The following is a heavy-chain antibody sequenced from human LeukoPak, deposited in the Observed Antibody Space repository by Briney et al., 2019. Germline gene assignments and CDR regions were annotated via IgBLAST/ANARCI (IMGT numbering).Heavy chain of an antibody. V-gene: IGHV3-30*18. D-gene: IGHD1-1*01. CDR1: GFTFRSYG. Sequence: PGRSLRLSCAASGFTFRSYGMHWVRQAPGKGLEWVAVISYDGSNKYYADSVKGRFTISRDNSKNTLYLQMNSLRAEDTAVYYCAKDQEYNWNDVGDYWGQGTLVTVSS. CDR2: ISYDGSNK. CDR3: AKDQEYNWNDVGDY. J-gene: IGHJ4*02.